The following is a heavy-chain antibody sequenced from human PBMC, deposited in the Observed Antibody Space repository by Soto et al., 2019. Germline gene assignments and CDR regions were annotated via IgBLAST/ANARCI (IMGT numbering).Heavy chain of an antibody. Sequence: QITLKESGPTLVKPTQTLTLTCTLSGFSLSTSGVGVGWIRQPPGKALEWLALIYWYDGKRYSPSMKSRLTIPKETSKTQVVLTMTNMDPGDTATYYWAHARHPYYYSGMDVWGQGTTVTVSS. CDR2: IYWYDGK. J-gene: IGHJ6*02. CDR1: GFSLSTSGVG. V-gene: IGHV2-5*01. CDR3: AHARHPYYYSGMDV.